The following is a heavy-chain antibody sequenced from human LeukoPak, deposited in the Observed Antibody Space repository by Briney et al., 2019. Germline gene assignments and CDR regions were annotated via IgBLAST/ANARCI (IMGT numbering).Heavy chain of an antibody. CDR2: IYISGST. CDR1: GASINTHY. J-gene: IGHJ4*02. V-gene: IGHV4-4*07. CDR3: ARALNPIPGTYYFDY. Sequence: SETLSLTCTVSGASINTHYWTWIRQPAGKGLEWIGRIYISGSTNYSPSLKSRVTMSVDTSKNQFSLRLSSVTAADTAVYHCARALNPIPGTYYFDYWGQGTLVTVSS.